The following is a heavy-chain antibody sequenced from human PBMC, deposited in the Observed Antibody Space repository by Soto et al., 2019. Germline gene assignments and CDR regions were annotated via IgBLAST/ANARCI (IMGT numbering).Heavy chain of an antibody. CDR1: GFTFSSYA. Sequence: SGGSLRLSCAASGFTFSSYAMHWVRQAPGKGLEWVAVISYDGSNKYYADSVKGRFTISRDNSKNTLYLQMNSLRAEDTAVYYCARDRAKISRLRWLLDYYYGMDVWGQGTTVTV. CDR2: ISYDGSNK. J-gene: IGHJ6*02. D-gene: IGHD4-17*01. CDR3: ARDRAKISRLRWLLDYYYGMDV. V-gene: IGHV3-30-3*01.